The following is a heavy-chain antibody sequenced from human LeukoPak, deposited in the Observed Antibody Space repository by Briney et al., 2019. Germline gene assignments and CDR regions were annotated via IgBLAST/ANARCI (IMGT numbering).Heavy chain of an antibody. V-gene: IGHV1-46*01. D-gene: IGHD3-10*01. CDR2: INPSGGST. CDR1: GYTSTRYY. J-gene: IGHJ6*03. CDR3: ARGPSITMIRGGQWYYYMDV. Sequence: ASVKVSCKASGYTSTRYYMYWVRQAPGQGLEWMGIINPSGGSTNYAQKLQGRVTMTRDTSTNTVYMEPSSLRSEDTAVYYCARGPSITMIRGGQWYYYMDVWGKGTTVTISS.